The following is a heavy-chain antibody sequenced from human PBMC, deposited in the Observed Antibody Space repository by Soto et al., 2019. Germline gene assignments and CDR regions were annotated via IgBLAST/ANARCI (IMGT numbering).Heavy chain of an antibody. D-gene: IGHD2-2*01. CDR2: ISTYKGNT. Sequence: ASVKVSCKASGYTSTSNGISWVRQAPGQGLEWMGWISTYKGNTNYAQKFQGRLTMTTDTSTSTAYMELRSLRSDDTAVYYCARDVRSVPDYWGQGTPVTVSS. CDR1: GYTSTSNG. V-gene: IGHV1-18*01. J-gene: IGHJ4*02. CDR3: ARDVRSVPDY.